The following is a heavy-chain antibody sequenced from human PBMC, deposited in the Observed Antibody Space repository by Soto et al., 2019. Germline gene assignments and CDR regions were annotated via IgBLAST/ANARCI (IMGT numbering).Heavy chain of an antibody. CDR2: ISAYNGNT. D-gene: IGHD2-15*01. Sequence: ASVRVSCKASGYTFTSYGISWVRQAPGQGLEWMGWISAYNGNTNYAQKLQGRVTMTTDTSTSTAYMELRSLRSDDTAVYYCVVAAQPYYFDYWGQGNMVTVSS. V-gene: IGHV1-18*01. CDR3: VVAAQPYYFDY. CDR1: GYTFTSYG. J-gene: IGHJ4*02.